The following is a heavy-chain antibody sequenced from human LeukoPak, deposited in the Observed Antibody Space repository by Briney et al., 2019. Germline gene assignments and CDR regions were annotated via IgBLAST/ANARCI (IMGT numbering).Heavy chain of an antibody. CDR2: ISGSGGST. J-gene: IGHJ4*02. CDR1: GFTFSSYA. CDR3: AYIVVVPAARGDFDY. V-gene: IGHV3-23*01. Sequence: GGSLRLSCAASGFTFSSYAMSWVRQAPGKGLEWVSAISGSGGSTYYADSVKGRFTISRDNSKNTLYLQMNSLRAEDTAVYYCAYIVVVPAARGDFDYWGQGTLVTVSS. D-gene: IGHD2-2*01.